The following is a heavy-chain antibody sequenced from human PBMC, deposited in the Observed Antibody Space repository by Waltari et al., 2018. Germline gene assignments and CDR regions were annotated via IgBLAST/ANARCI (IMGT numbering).Heavy chain of an antibody. J-gene: IGHJ4*02. V-gene: IGHV4-31*03. D-gene: IGHD6-13*01. Sequence: QVQLQESGPGLVKPSQTLSLTCSVSGGSISSGGYYWNWIRQHPGKGLEWIGYIYHSGSTYYIPSLKSRLTISLDRSQNQFSLQLTSVTAADTAVYYCARTTGVTAAGTFFDYWGQGTLVTVSS. CDR3: ARTTGVTAAGTFFDY. CDR2: IYHSGST. CDR1: GGSISSGGYY.